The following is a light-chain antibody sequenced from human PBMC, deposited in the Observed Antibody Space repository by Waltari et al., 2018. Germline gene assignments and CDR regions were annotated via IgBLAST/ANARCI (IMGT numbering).Light chain of an antibody. CDR1: SSAAGGYNH. CDR3: SSYTSSSTFVV. Sequence: QSALTQPASVSGSPGPSITISCTGTSSAAGGYNHVSWYQQHPGKAPKPMIYDVSKRPSGVSNRFSGSKSGNTASLTISGLQAEDEADYYCSSYTSSSTFVVFGGGTKLTVL. V-gene: IGLV2-14*01. CDR2: DVS. J-gene: IGLJ3*02.